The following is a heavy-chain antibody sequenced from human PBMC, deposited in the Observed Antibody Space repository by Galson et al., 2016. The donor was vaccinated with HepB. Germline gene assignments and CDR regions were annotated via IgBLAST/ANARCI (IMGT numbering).Heavy chain of an antibody. CDR3: ARDPGWHHRWFGP. Sequence: ETLSLPCTVSGGSMGGHWTWIRQPPGKGLEWIGYIHDSGNTAYNHSLESRVIISIDTSKSQFSLKMTAVTAAATALYYCARDPGWHHRWFGPWGQGALVTVSS. V-gene: IGHV4-59*01. J-gene: IGHJ5*02. CDR1: GGSMGGH. CDR2: IHDSGNT.